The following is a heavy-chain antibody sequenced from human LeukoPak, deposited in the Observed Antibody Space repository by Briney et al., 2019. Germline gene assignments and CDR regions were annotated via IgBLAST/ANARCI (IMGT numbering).Heavy chain of an antibody. CDR2: IYYSGRS. D-gene: IGHD1-26*01. V-gene: IGHV4-59*01. CDR3: ARDWDAATGAFYM. J-gene: IGHJ3*02. Sequence: SETLSLTCTVSGGSISSYYWSWTRQPPGKGVEWIGLIYYSGRSNYNPSLNTRVTMSVDTSKNQFSLKLNSVTAADTAVYFCARDWDAATGAFYMWGQGTMVTVSS. CDR1: GGSISSYY.